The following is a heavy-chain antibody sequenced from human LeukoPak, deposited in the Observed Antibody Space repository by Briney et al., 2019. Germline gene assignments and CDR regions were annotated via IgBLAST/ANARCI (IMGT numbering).Heavy chain of an antibody. D-gene: IGHD3-3*01. V-gene: IGHV3-23*01. CDR3: ANDGGDYDFWSGYTTYDY. CDR2: ITGSGDST. Sequence: GGSPRLSCAASGFTFSSSAMSWVRQAPGRGLEWVSSITGSGDSTYYADSVKGRFTISRDNSKNTLYLQMNSLRAEDTAVYYCANDGGDYDFWSGYTTYDYWGQGTLVTVSS. CDR1: GFTFSSSA. J-gene: IGHJ4*02.